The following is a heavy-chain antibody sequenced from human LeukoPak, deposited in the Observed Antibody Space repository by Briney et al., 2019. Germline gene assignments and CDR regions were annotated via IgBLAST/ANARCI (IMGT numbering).Heavy chain of an antibody. V-gene: IGHV3-21*01. J-gene: IGHJ4*02. D-gene: IGHD3-3*01. Sequence: PGGSLRLSCAASGFTFSSYSMNWVRRAPGKGLEWVSSISSSSSYIYYADSVKGRFTISRDNAKNSLYLQMNSLRAEDTAVYYCARGGDYDFWSGYRKYCDYWGQGTLVTVSS. CDR3: ARGGDYDFWSGYRKYCDY. CDR1: GFTFSSYS. CDR2: ISSSSSYI.